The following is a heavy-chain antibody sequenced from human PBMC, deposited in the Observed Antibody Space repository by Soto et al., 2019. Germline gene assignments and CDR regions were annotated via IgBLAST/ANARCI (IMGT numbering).Heavy chain of an antibody. J-gene: IGHJ5*02. D-gene: IGHD6-19*01. CDR1: GFTFSSYA. V-gene: IGHV3-30-3*01. CDR2: ISYDGSNK. Sequence: QVQLVESGGGVVQPGRSLRLSCAASGFTFSSYAMHWVRQAPGKGLEWVAVISYDGSNKYYADSVKGRFTISRDNSKNTLYLQMNSLRAEDTAVYYCARSRIAVAVGGFDPWGQGNLVTVSS. CDR3: ARSRIAVAVGGFDP.